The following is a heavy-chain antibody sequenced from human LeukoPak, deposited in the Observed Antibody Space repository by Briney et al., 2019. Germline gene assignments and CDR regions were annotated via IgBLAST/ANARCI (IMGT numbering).Heavy chain of an antibody. V-gene: IGHV3-48*03. Sequence: GGSLRLSCAASGFTFSSYEMNWVRQAPGKGLEWVSYISSSGSTIYYADSVTGRFTISRDNTKNSLYLQMNSLRAEDTAVYYCARESGSAGDFDYWGQGTLVTVSS. J-gene: IGHJ4*02. CDR1: GFTFSSYE. D-gene: IGHD1-26*01. CDR2: ISSSGSTI. CDR3: ARESGSAGDFDY.